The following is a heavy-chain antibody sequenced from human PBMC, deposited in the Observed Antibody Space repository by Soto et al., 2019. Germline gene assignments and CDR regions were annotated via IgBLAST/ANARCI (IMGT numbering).Heavy chain of an antibody. CDR2: ISSSSSYT. CDR1: GFTFSDYY. D-gene: IGHD3-22*01. V-gene: IGHV3-11*06. CDR3: ARYYYDSSGYCPFDP. J-gene: IGHJ5*02. Sequence: LRLSCAASGFTFSDYYMSWIRQAPGKGLEWVSYISSSSSYTNYADSVKGRFTISRDNAKNSLYLQMNSLRAEDTAVYYCARYYYDSSGYCPFDPWGQGTLVTVSS.